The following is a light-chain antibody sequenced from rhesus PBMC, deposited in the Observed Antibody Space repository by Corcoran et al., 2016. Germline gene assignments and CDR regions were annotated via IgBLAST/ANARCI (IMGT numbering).Light chain of an antibody. J-gene: IGKJ1*01. V-gene: IGKV1-74*01. CDR2: KAS. CDR3: PHSYGTPPWT. CDR1: ENVNTY. Sequence: DIQMTQSPSSLSASVGDRVTITCRASENVNTYLHWYQQKPGKAPKLLIYKASTLQTGVPSRFSGSGAGTDFTLTICSLQPEDFAPYYCPHSYGTPPWTFGQGTKVEIK.